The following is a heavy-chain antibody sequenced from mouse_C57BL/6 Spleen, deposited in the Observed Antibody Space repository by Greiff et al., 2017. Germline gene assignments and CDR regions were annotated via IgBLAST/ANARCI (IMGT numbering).Heavy chain of an antibody. CDR3: ARGVDWDGCAY. V-gene: IGHV1-26*01. CDR1: GYTFTDYY. CDR2: INPNNGGT. D-gene: IGHD4-1*01. Sequence: EVQLQQSGPELVKPGASVKISCKASGYTFTDYYMNWVKQSHGQSLEWIGDINPNNGGTSYNQKFKGKATLTVDKSSSTAYMELRSLTSEDSAVYYCARGVDWDGCAYWGQGTLVTVSA. J-gene: IGHJ3*01.